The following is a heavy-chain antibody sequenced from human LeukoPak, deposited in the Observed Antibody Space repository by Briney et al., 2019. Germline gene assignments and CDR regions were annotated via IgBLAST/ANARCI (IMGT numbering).Heavy chain of an antibody. V-gene: IGHV3-48*03. CDR3: ARGEPYYYDSSGYLGDV. CDR2: ISSSGSTI. CDR1: GFTFSSYG. D-gene: IGHD3-22*01. J-gene: IGHJ6*02. Sequence: SGGSLRLSCAASGFTFSSYGMNWVRQAPGKGLEWVSYISSSGSTIYYADSVKGRFTISRDNAKNSLYLQMNSLRAEDTAVYYCARGEPYYYDSSGYLGDVWGQGTTVTVSS.